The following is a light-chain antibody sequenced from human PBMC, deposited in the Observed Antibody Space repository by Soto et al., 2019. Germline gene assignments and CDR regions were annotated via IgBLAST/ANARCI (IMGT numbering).Light chain of an antibody. V-gene: IGLV1-51*01. CDR3: GTWDSTLSAGGV. J-gene: IGLJ1*01. CDR2: DNN. CDR1: SSNIGNNY. Sequence: QSVLTQPPSESPAPGQKVTISCSGSSSNIGNNYVSWYQQLPGTAPKLLIYDNNKRPSGIPDRFSGSKSGTSATLGITGLQTGDEAYYYCGTWDSTLSAGGVFGTGTKVDVL.